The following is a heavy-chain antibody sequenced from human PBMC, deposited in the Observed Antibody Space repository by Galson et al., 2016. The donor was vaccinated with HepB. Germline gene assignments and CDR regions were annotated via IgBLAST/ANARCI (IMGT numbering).Heavy chain of an antibody. D-gene: IGHD5-24*01. J-gene: IGHJ4*02. CDR2: ISSDGSNE. CDR1: GFTFSHYG. Sequence: SLRLSCAASGFTFSHYGMHWVRQAPGKGLEWVAVISSDGSNEWYADSVKGRFTISRDNSQNTLYLQMSSLRAEDTAAYYCAREAERWNYLDYWGQGALVTVPS. CDR3: AREAERWNYLDY. V-gene: IGHV3-30*03.